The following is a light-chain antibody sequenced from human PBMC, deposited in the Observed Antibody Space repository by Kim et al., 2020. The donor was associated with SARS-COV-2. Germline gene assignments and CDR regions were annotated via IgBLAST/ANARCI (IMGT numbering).Light chain of an antibody. J-gene: IGKJ1*01. Sequence: SASVGDRVTITCRASQNIDNFLNWYQQKPGKAPNLLIYAASSLQSGVPSRFSGSGSGTDFTLTIGSLQPEDFATYYCQQSYSTPRTFGQGTKLEI. CDR2: AAS. CDR3: QQSYSTPRT. CDR1: QNIDNF. V-gene: IGKV1-39*01.